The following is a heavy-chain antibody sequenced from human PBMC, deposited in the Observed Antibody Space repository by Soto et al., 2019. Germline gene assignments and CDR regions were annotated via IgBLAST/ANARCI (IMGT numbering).Heavy chain of an antibody. CDR2: MSYDGRNK. CDR1: GFTFSSYA. V-gene: IGHV3-30*14. D-gene: IGHD3-22*01. Sequence: GGSLRLSCAASGFTFSSYAMHWVRQAPGKGLEWVAVMSYDGRNKYYADSVKGRFTISRDNSKNTLYLQMNSLRAEDTAVYYCARDRPEYYYDSSGYYPFWGQGTLVTVSS. CDR3: ARDRPEYYYDSSGYYPF. J-gene: IGHJ4*02.